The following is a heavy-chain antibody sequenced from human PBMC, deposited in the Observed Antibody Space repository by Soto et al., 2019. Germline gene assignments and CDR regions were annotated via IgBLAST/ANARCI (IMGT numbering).Heavy chain of an antibody. J-gene: IGHJ4*02. V-gene: IGHV3-30*04. CDR1: GFSFSTYA. D-gene: IGHD2-8*02. Sequence: PGGSLSLSCGASGFSFSTYAMHWVRQAPGKGLEWVAVISYDEKDKNYADSVKGRFTISRDNSKSTLYLHVNSLTSEDTAMYYCARYWSYSASYFDKWGQGILVTVS. CDR2: ISYDEKDK. CDR3: ARYWSYSASYFDK.